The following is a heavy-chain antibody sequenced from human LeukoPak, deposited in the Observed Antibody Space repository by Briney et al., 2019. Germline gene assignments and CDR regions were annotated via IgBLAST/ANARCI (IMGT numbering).Heavy chain of an antibody. CDR1: GGTFSSYD. V-gene: IGHV1-69*01. D-gene: IGHD4-11*01. CDR3: ARKYSNYFDY. CDR2: IIPIFGTA. J-gene: IGHJ4*02. Sequence: GASVKVSCKACGGTFSSYDISWVRQAAGEGIEWMGGIIPIFGTANYAQKFQGRVTITADESTSTAYMELSSLRSEDTAVYYCARKYSNYFDYWGQGTLVTVSS.